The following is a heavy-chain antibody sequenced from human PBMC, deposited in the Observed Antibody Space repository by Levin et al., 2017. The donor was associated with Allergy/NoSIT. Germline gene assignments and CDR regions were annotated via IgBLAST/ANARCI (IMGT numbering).Heavy chain of an antibody. Sequence: LSLTCAASGFTFSSYSMNWVRQAPGKGLEWVSSISSSSSYIYYADSVKGRFTISRDNAKNSLYLQMNSLRAEDTAVYYCASIAAAGLNFDYWGQGTLVTVSS. CDR3: ASIAAAGLNFDY. CDR2: ISSSSSYI. J-gene: IGHJ4*02. CDR1: GFTFSSYS. V-gene: IGHV3-21*01. D-gene: IGHD6-13*01.